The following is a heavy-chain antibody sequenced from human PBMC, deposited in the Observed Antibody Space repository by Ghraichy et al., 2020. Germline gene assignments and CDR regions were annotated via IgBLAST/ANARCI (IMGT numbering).Heavy chain of an antibody. V-gene: IGHV3-11*04. J-gene: IGHJ4*02. CDR1: GFTFSDYY. Sequence: GESLNISCAVSGFTFSDYYMSWIRQAPGKGLEWVSYISDVGTTLFYADSVKGRFTVSRDNARNSLSLQMNSLRVEDTAVYYCARDYRGGGGEDYWGQGTLVTVAS. D-gene: IGHD3-10*01. CDR3: ARDYRGGGGEDY. CDR2: ISDVGTTL.